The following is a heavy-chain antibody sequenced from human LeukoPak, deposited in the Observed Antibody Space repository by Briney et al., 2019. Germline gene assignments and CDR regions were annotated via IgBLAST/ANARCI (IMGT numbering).Heavy chain of an antibody. CDR1: GFMFKSYA. J-gene: IGHJ5*02. CDR2: IYSGGST. D-gene: IGHD3-16*01. CDR3: ARASGPLGWFDP. Sequence: GGSLGLSCAASGFMFKSYAMSWVRQAPGKGLEWVSVIYSGGSTYYADSVKGRFTISRDNSKNTLYLQMNSLRAEDTAVYYCARASGPLGWFDPWGQGTLVTVSS. V-gene: IGHV3-66*01.